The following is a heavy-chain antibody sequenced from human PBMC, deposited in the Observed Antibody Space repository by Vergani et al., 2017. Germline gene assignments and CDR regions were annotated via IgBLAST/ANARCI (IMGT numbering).Heavy chain of an antibody. CDR1: GYTLTELS. D-gene: IGHD3-22*01. V-gene: IGHV1-24*01. CDR2: FDPEDGET. CDR3: ATVYADYYDSSGYYEYFQH. Sequence: QVQLVQSGAEVKKPGASVQVSCKVSGYTLTELSMNWVRQAPGKGLEWMGGFDPEDGETIYAQKFQGRVTMTEDTSTDTAYMELSSLRSEDTAVYYCATVYADYYDSSGYYEYFQHWGQGTLVTVSS. J-gene: IGHJ1*01.